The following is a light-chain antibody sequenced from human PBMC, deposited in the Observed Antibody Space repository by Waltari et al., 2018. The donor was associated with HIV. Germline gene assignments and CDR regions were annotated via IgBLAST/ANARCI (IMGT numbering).Light chain of an antibody. CDR3: QQNYSDPIT. J-gene: IGKJ5*01. V-gene: IGKV1-39*01. CDR2: NLS. CDR1: QTIGRS. Sequence: DINMTQSPSSLSASVGDRVTITCRASQTIGRSLNWYQQKPGKAPQLLIYNLSTLQTGVPSRFSGDASGTDFTLTISSLHLEDFATYFCQQNYSDPITFGQGTRLEIK.